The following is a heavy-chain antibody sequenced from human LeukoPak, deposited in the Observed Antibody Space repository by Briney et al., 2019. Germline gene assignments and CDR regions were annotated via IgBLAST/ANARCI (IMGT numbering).Heavy chain of an antibody. Sequence: PSETLSLTCIVSGGSISGHYWSWIRQHPGMGLEWIGNIYNSDSGSTNYNPSLKSRVTISVDTSKNQFSLKLSSVTAADTAVYYCARGGHYGLDYWGQGTLVTVSA. V-gene: IGHV4-59*11. D-gene: IGHD3-10*01. CDR1: GGSISGHY. CDR2: IYNSDSGST. CDR3: ARGGHYGLDY. J-gene: IGHJ4*02.